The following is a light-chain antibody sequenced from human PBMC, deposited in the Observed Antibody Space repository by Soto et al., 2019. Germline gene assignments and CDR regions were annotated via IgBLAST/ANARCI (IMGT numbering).Light chain of an antibody. CDR1: QSVSSSY. J-gene: IGKJ5*01. V-gene: IGKV3-20*01. CDR2: GAS. Sequence: EIVLTQSPGTLSLSPGERATLSCRASQSVSSSYLAWYQQKPGQAPRLLIYGASSRATGIPDRFSGSESGTEFTLTISSLQSEDFAVYYCQQYTGPPTTFGQGTRLAI. CDR3: QQYTGPPTT.